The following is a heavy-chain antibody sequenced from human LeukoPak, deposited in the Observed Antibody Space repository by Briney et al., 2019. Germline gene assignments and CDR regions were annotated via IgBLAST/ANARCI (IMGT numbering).Heavy chain of an antibody. CDR3: ARELRSHYYYYGMDV. D-gene: IGHD2/OR15-2a*01. CDR2: IYSGGST. V-gene: IGHV3-53*01. Sequence: GGSLRLSCAASGFTVSSSYMSWVRQAPGKGLEWVSVIYSGGSTYYADSVKGRFTISRDNSKNTLYLQMNSLRAEDTAVYYCARELRSHYYYYGMDVWGQGTTVTVSS. CDR1: GFTVSSSY. J-gene: IGHJ6*02.